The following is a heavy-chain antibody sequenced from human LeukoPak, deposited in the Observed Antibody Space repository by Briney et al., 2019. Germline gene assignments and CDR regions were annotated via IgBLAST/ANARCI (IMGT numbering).Heavy chain of an antibody. D-gene: IGHD3-3*01. CDR3: AAITYYGFWSGYRTLDY. J-gene: IGHJ4*02. Sequence: GASVKVSCKASGYTFTGYYMHWVRQAPGQGLEWMGWINPNSGGTNYAQKFQGRVTMTRDTSISTAYMELSRLRSDDTAVYYCAAITYYGFWSGYRTLDYWGQGTLVTVSS. CDR2: INPNSGGT. CDR1: GYTFTGYY. V-gene: IGHV1-2*02.